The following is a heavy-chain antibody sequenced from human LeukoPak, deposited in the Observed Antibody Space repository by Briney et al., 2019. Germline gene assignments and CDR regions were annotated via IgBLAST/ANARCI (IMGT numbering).Heavy chain of an antibody. Sequence: ASVKVSCKASGYTFTGYYMHWVRQAPGQGLEWMGWINPNSGGTNYAQKFQGRVTMTRDTSISTAYMELSRLRSDDTAVYYCARALVYSSGWYNWFDPWGQGTLVTVSS. V-gene: IGHV1-2*02. CDR1: GYTFTGYY. CDR3: ARALVYSSGWYNWFDP. J-gene: IGHJ5*02. D-gene: IGHD6-19*01. CDR2: INPNSGGT.